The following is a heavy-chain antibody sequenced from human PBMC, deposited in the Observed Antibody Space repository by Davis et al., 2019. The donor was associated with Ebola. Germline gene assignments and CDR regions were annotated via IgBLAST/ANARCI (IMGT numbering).Heavy chain of an antibody. CDR1: GGSFSGYY. D-gene: IGHD2-2*01. CDR3: ARGTTPAGY. CDR2: INHSGST. Sequence: PSETLSLTCAVYGGSFSGYYWSWIRQPPGKGLEWIGEINHSGSTNYNPSLKSRVTISVDTSKNQFSLKLSSVTAADTAVYYCARGTTPAGYWGQGTLVTVSS. V-gene: IGHV4-34*01. J-gene: IGHJ4*02.